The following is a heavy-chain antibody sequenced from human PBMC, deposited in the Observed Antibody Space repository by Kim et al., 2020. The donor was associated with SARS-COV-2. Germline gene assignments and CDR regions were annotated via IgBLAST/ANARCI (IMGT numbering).Heavy chain of an antibody. V-gene: IGHV4-61*01. D-gene: IGHD5-12*01. J-gene: IGHJ4*01. CDR1: GGSVSSGSYY. Sequence: SETLSLTCTVSGGSVSSGSYYWSWIRQPPGKGLEWIGYIYYSGSTNYNPSLKSRVTISVDPSKNQFSLKPSAVTAADTAVYYCAGRDGYNIGYWGHGTLVTVSS. CDR3: AGRDGYNIGY. CDR2: IYYSGST.